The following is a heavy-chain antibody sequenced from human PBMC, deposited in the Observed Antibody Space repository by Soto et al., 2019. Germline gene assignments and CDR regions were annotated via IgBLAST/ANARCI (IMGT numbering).Heavy chain of an antibody. D-gene: IGHD6-19*01. CDR3: ARDRGRSSSGSTRFFDN. V-gene: IGHV3-7*01. CDR2: IKIDGSEK. J-gene: IGHJ4*02. CDR1: GFTFSSYW. Sequence: GGSLRLSCAASGFTFSSYWMSWVRQAPGKGLEWVANIKIDGSEKYYVDSVNGRFTISRDNAKNSLYLQMNSLRAEDTAVYYCARDRGRSSSGSTRFFDNWGQGTPVTVSS.